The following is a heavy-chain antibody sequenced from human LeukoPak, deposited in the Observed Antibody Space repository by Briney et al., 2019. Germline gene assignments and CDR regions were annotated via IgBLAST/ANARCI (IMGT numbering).Heavy chain of an antibody. V-gene: IGHV3-23*01. D-gene: IGHD2-15*01. Sequence: SGGSLRLSCAASGFTFEDYTMNWVRQAPGKGLEWVSGSGSGGTTYYADSVKGRFTISRDNSKNTLYLQMNSLRAEDTAVYYCAKTAPTSDIVVVVAANYYYMDVWGKGTTVTVSS. CDR2: SGSGGTT. J-gene: IGHJ6*03. CDR1: GFTFEDYT. CDR3: AKTAPTSDIVVVVAANYYYMDV.